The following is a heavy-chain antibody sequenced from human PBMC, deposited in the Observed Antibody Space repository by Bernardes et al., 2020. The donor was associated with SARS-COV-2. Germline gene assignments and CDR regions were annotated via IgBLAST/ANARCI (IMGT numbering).Heavy chain of an antibody. D-gene: IGHD3-3*01. CDR2: IWYDGSNK. CDR1: GFTFSSYG. J-gene: IGHJ6*02. CDR3: AREDHYEFWRGYYAGMDV. V-gene: IGHV3-33*01. Sequence: GWSLSLSCAASGFTFSSYGMHWVRQAPGKGLEWVAVIWYDGSNKYYADSVKGRFTISRDNSKNTLYLQMNSLRAEDTAVYYCAREDHYEFWRGYYAGMDVWGQGTTVTV.